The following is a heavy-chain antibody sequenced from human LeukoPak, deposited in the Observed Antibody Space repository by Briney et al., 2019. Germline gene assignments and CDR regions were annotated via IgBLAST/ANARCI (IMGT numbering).Heavy chain of an antibody. D-gene: IGHD6-19*01. CDR2: IIPIFGTA. Sequence: SVKVSCKASGGTFSSYAISWVRQAPGQGLEWMGGIIPIFGTANYAQRFQGRVTITADESTSTAYMELSSLRSEDTAVYYCARGQRIAVAGAFDIWGRGTMVTVSS. V-gene: IGHV1-69*13. J-gene: IGHJ3*02. CDR3: ARGQRIAVAGAFDI. CDR1: GGTFSSYA.